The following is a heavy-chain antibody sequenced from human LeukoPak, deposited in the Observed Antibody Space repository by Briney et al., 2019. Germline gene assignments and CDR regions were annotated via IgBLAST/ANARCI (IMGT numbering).Heavy chain of an antibody. J-gene: IGHJ4*02. CDR1: GGSFSGYY. CDR3: ARGAMVRGVIMDFDY. CDR2: INHSGST. D-gene: IGHD3-10*01. V-gene: IGHV4-34*01. Sequence: PSETLSLTCAVYGGSFSGYYWSWIRQPPGKGLEWIGEINHSGSTNYNPSLKSRVTISVDTSKNQFSLKLSSVTAADTAVYYCARGAMVRGVIMDFDYWGQGTLVTVSS.